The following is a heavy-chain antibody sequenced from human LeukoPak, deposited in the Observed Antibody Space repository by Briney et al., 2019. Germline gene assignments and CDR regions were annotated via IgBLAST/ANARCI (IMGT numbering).Heavy chain of an antibody. D-gene: IGHD3-22*01. CDR2: IKQDGSEK. J-gene: IGHJ4*02. CDR1: GFTFSSYW. CDR3: AKDLTSCGYYYWSLYY. Sequence: GGSLRLSCAASGFTFSSYWMSWVRQAPGKGLEWVANIKQDGSEKYYVDSVKGRFTIPIDNAKNSLYLQMNSLRVEDTAVYYCAKDLTSCGYYYWSLYYWGQGTLVTVSS. V-gene: IGHV3-7*03.